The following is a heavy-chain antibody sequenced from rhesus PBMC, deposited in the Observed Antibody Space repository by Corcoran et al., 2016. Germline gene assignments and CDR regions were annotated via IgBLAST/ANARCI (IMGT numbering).Heavy chain of an antibody. CDR2: SDGGSGST. CDR3: ARAVAAGLDY. CDR1: GYSISSGYG. Sequence: QVQLQESCPGLVKPSETLSLTCAVSGYSISSGYGWGWIRQPPGKGLEWIGQSDGGSGSTYYNPSLKSRVTVSKDTSKNQFSLKLSSVTAADTAVYYCARAVAAGLDYWGQGVLVTVSS. D-gene: IGHD6-13*01. V-gene: IGHV4-127*01. J-gene: IGHJ4*01.